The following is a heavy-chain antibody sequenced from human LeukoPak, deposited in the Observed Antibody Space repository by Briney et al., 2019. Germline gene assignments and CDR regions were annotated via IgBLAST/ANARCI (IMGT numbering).Heavy chain of an antibody. CDR3: ATPRGSGSYLAFDY. Sequence: PGGSLRLSCAASGFTFSSYWMHWVRQAPGKGLVWVSRINSDGSSTSYADSVKGRFTISRDNAKNTLHLQMNSLRADDTAVYYCATPRGSGSYLAFDYWGQGTLVTVSS. J-gene: IGHJ4*02. CDR1: GFTFSSYW. D-gene: IGHD1-26*01. V-gene: IGHV3-74*01. CDR2: INSDGSST.